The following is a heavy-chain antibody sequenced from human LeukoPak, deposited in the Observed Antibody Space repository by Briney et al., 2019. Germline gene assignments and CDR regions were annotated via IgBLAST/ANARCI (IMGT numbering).Heavy chain of an antibody. Sequence: SETLSLTCTVSGGSISSGGYYWSWIRQHPGKGLEWIGYIYYSGSTYYNPSLKSRVTISVDTSKNQFSLKLSSVTAADTAVYYCARAGDIVVVPAAMARTPFDPWGQGTLVTVSS. CDR3: ARAGDIVVVPAAMARTPFDP. D-gene: IGHD2-2*01. V-gene: IGHV4-31*03. CDR1: GGSISSGGYY. CDR2: IYYSGST. J-gene: IGHJ5*02.